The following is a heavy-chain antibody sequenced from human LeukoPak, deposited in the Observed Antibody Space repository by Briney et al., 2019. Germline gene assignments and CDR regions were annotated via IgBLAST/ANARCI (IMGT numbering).Heavy chain of an antibody. Sequence: GGSLRLSCAASGFTFSSYWMSWVRRAAGKGPEWVANIKNDGSEKYYADSVRGRFSFSRDNAKNSLNLQMNSLRDEDTAVYSCARLDIVATGAFDLWGQGTMVTVSS. D-gene: IGHD5-12*01. J-gene: IGHJ3*01. CDR3: ARLDIVATGAFDL. CDR1: GFTFSSYW. V-gene: IGHV3-7*04. CDR2: IKNDGSEK.